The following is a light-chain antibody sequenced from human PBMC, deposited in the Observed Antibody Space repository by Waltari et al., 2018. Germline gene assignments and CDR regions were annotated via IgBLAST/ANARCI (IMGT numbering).Light chain of an antibody. CDR2: CAS. CDR3: QQYDSQPLT. J-gene: IGKJ4*01. Sequence: IVMTQSPASLSVSPGDRVTLPCRASQSIRNNLAWYQQKPGQAPRLLIFCASTRTTGVPARFSGGGSGTEFTLTITSLQSEDSAVYFCQQYDSQPLTFGEGTCVEIK. V-gene: IGKV3-15*01. CDR1: QSIRNN.